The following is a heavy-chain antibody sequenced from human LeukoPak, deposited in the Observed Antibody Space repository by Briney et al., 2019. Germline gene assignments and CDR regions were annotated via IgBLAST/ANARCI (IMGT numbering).Heavy chain of an antibody. J-gene: IGHJ6*02. CDR1: GGSFSGYY. CDR2: INHSGST. Sequence: SETLSLTCAVYGGSFSGYYWSWIRQPPGKGLEWIGEINHSGSTNYNPSLKSRVTISVDTSKNQFSLKLSSVTAADTAVYYCARASGGGGSFRRAGMDVWGQGTTVTVSS. D-gene: IGHD2-15*01. V-gene: IGHV4-34*01. CDR3: ARASGGGGSFRRAGMDV.